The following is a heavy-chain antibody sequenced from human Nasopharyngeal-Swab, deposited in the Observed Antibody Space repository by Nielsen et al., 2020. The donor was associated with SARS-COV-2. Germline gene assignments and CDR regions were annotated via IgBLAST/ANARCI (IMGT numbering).Heavy chain of an antibody. CDR3: TRYCSTTSCPRGFDY. Sequence: RQSPGKGLEWVAHIKQGGTQQYYVDSVKGRFTISRDNAKNSLYLQMNSLRADDTAVYYCTRYCSTTSCPRGFDYWGQGTLVTVSS. V-gene: IGHV3-7*01. J-gene: IGHJ4*02. D-gene: IGHD2-2*01. CDR2: IKQGGTQQ.